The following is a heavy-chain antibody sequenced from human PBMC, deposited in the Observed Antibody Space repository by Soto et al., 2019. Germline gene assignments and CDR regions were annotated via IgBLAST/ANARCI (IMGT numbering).Heavy chain of an antibody. D-gene: IGHD3-16*01. J-gene: IGHJ4*02. Sequence: VWSLRLSCAASGFIFRSYSMAWVRQAPGKGLEWLSYITSSSAYIYYADSVRGRFTISRDNAQNSVYLHVNNLRAEDTAVYYCTSDIHLTRFARCGQGKLVTVSS. V-gene: IGHV3-21*06. CDR3: TSDIHLTRFAR. CDR1: GFIFRSYS. CDR2: ITSSSAYI.